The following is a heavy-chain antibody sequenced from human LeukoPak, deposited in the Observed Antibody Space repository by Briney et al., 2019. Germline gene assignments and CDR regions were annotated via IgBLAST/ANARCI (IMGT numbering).Heavy chain of an antibody. D-gene: IGHD3-9*01. Sequence: PGGSLRLSXAASGFTFSSYGMHWVRQAPGKGLEWVAFIRYDGSNKYYAGSVKGRFTISRDNSKNTLYLQMNSLRAEDTAVYYCAKGDVLRYFDWLSFDYWGQGTLVTVSS. J-gene: IGHJ4*02. CDR2: IRYDGSNK. CDR1: GFTFSSYG. CDR3: AKGDVLRYFDWLSFDY. V-gene: IGHV3-30*02.